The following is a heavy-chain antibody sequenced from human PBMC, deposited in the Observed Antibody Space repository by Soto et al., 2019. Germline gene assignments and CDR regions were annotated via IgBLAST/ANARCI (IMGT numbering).Heavy chain of an antibody. Sequence: QVQLQESGPGLVKPSETLSLTCTVSGGSISSYYWSWIRQPPGKGLEWIGYIYYSGSTNYNPSLKSRVTISVDTSKNHFSLKLSSVTAADTAVYYCARDSAGTTDYYYYYYGMDVWGQGTTVTVSS. CDR1: GGSISSYY. CDR2: IYYSGST. D-gene: IGHD1-7*01. V-gene: IGHV4-59*01. J-gene: IGHJ6*02. CDR3: ARDSAGTTDYYYYYYGMDV.